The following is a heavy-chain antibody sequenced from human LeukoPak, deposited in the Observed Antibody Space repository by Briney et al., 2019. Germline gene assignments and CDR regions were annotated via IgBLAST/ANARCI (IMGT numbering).Heavy chain of an antibody. CDR3: ATSDDSSGSD. D-gene: IGHD3-22*01. CDR2: INLDGSVI. CDR1: GFTFSGYW. V-gene: IGHV3-7*01. J-gene: IGHJ4*02. Sequence: PGGSLRLSCAASGFTFSGYWMSWVRQAPGKGREWVANINLDGSVIHYVDSAKGRFTISRDNASNSLYLQMNYLRAEDTALYYCATSDDSSGSDWGQGTLVTVSS.